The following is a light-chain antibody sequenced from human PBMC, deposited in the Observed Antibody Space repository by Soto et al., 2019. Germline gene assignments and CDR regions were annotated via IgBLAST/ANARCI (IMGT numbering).Light chain of an antibody. CDR1: SSDIGGHNY. Sequence: QSALTQPASVSGSLGQSITISCTGTSSDIGGHNYVSWYQLHPGKGPKVLIFEVIKRPSGVSTRFSGSKSGNMAALTIFGLRPEYEGEYYCSSFTSTSTVILGWGTTLTVL. CDR3: SSFTSTSTVI. CDR2: EVI. V-gene: IGLV2-14*01. J-gene: IGLJ2*01.